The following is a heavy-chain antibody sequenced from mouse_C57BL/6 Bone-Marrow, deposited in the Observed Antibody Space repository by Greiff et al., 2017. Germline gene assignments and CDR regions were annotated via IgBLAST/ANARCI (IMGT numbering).Heavy chain of an antibody. CDR3: ARHEEVYSDWYFDV. CDR1: GYTFTEYT. D-gene: IGHD2-12*01. V-gene: IGHV1-62-2*01. Sequence: VKLMESGAELVKPGASVKLSCKASGYTFTEYTIHWVKQRSGQGLEWIGWFYPGSGSISYNEKFKDKATLTADKSSSTVYMELSRLTSEDSAVYFCARHEEVYSDWYFDVWGTGTTVTVYS. J-gene: IGHJ1*03. CDR2: FYPGSGSI.